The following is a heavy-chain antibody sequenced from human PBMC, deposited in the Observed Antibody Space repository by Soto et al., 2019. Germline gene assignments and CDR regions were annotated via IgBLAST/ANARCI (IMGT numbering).Heavy chain of an antibody. Sequence: EVQLVESGGGLVKPGGSLRLSCAASGFTFSNAWMSWVRQAPGKGLEWVGRIKSKTDGGTTDYAAPVKGRFTISRDDSKNTLYLQMNSLKTEDTAVYYCTTGDYYDSSGFDDWGQGTLVTVSS. D-gene: IGHD3-22*01. J-gene: IGHJ4*02. CDR3: TTGDYYDSSGFDD. CDR1: GFTFSNAW. V-gene: IGHV3-15*01. CDR2: IKSKTDGGTT.